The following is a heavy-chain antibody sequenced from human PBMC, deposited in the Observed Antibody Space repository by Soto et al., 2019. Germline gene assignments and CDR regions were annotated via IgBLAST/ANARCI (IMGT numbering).Heavy chain of an antibody. D-gene: IGHD6-13*01. CDR3: ARGSSSNYYYYYGMAV. CDR1: GFTFSSYS. V-gene: IGHV3-21*01. CDR2: ISSSSSYI. Sequence: EVQLVESGGGLVKPGGSLRLSCAASGFTFSSYSMNWVRQAPGKGLEWVSSISSSSSYIYYADSVKGRFTIARDNAKNSLYLQMNSLRAEDTAVYYCARGSSSNYYYYYGMAVWGQGTTVTVSS. J-gene: IGHJ6*02.